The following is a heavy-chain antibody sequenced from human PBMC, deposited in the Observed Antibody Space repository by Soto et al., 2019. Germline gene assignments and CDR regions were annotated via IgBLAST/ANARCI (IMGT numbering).Heavy chain of an antibody. V-gene: IGHV3-53*01. J-gene: IGHJ6*02. CDR2: IYSGGST. Sequence: HPGGSLRLSCAASGFTVSSNYMSWVRQAPGKGLEWVSVIYSGGSTYYADSVKGRFTISRDNSKNTLYLQMNSLRAEDTAVYYCARALNPNYYYCGMDVWGQGTTVTVSS. CDR3: ARALNPNYYYCGMDV. CDR1: GFTVSSNY.